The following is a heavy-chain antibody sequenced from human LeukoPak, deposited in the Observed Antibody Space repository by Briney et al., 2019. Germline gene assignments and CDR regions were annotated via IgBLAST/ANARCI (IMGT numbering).Heavy chain of an antibody. CDR3: ARDYSGYHKTYYYYYYYMDV. V-gene: IGHV3-11*01. CDR2: ISSSGSTI. Sequence: PGGSLRLSCAASGFTFSDYYMSWIRQAPGKGLEWVSYISSSGSTIYYADSVKGRFTISRDNAKNSLYLQMNSLRAEETAVYYCARDYSGYHKTYYYYYYYMDVWGKGTTVTVSS. J-gene: IGHJ6*03. D-gene: IGHD5-12*01. CDR1: GFTFSDYY.